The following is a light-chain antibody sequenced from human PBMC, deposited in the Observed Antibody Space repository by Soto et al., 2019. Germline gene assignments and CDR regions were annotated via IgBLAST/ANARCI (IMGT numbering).Light chain of an antibody. CDR3: HRYDSSTWTWT. CDR1: QIVSSIY. J-gene: IGKJ1*01. CDR2: GAS. V-gene: IGKV3-20*01. Sequence: EIVLTQSPGTLSLSLGERATLSCRASQIVSSIYLAWYQQKPGQAPRLLIYGASNRATGIPDRFSGSGSGTDFTLTISRLEPEDFAVYYCHRYDSSTWTWTFGQGTKVDI.